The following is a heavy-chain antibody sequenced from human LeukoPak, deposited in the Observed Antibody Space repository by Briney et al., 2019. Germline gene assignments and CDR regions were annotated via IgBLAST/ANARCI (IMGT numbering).Heavy chain of an antibody. CDR1: GFTFSSYS. CDR2: ISSSSSYI. J-gene: IGHJ4*02. D-gene: IGHD3-10*01. CDR3: AKGGYYGSGELDY. V-gene: IGHV3-21*01. Sequence: GGSLRLSCAASGFTFSSYSMNWVRQAPGKGLEWVSSISSSSSYIYYADSVKGRFTISRDNSKNTLYLQMHSLRAEDTAVYYCAKGGYYGSGELDYWGQGTLVTVSS.